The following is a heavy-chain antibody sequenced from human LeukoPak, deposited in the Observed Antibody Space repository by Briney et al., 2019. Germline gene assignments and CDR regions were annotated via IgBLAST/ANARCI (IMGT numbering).Heavy chain of an antibody. CDR2: INSGGNT. CDR3: AKHSSGWYSFDF. Sequence: GSLRLACAASGLAFSAYAMSWVRQAPGKGLEWVSIINSGGNTYYADSVKGRFTISRDNSKNTLWLQMNSLRAEDTAVYYCAKHSSGWYSFDFWGQGILVTVSS. D-gene: IGHD6-13*01. V-gene: IGHV3-23*01. J-gene: IGHJ4*02. CDR1: GLAFSAYA.